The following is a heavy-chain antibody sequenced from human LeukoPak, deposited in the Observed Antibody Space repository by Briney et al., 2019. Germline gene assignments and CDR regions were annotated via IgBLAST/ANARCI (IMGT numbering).Heavy chain of an antibody. D-gene: IGHD1-26*01. J-gene: IGHJ4*02. CDR2: ISGDRNHV. CDR3: ARVVRGSSLDY. Sequence: PGGSLRLSCGTSGFTLTYYTMNWVRQAPGMGLEWLSSISGDRNHVYYAESVKGPFTLSRDNADNSLFLQMDSLRAEDTAIYYCARVVRGSSLDYWGQGTLVTVSS. CDR1: GFTLTYYT. V-gene: IGHV3-21*06.